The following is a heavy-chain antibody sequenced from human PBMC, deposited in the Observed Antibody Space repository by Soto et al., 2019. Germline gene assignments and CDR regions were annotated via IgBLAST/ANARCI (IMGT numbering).Heavy chain of an antibody. CDR1: GFTFSNYG. D-gene: IGHD6-6*01. CDR2: ISYDGTSK. V-gene: IGHV3-33*05. J-gene: IGHJ5*02. CDR3: ARGTKARPQANNWVDP. Sequence: GGSLRLSCAASGFTFSNYGMHWVRQAPGKGLEWVAVISYDGTSKYYVDFVKGRFTISRDNSKNTLYLQMNSLRGEDTAVYHCARGTKARPQANNWVDPWGQGTLVTVSS.